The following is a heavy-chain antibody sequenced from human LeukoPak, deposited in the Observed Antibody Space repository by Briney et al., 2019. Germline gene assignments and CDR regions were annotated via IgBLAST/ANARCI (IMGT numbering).Heavy chain of an antibody. CDR1: GDSISSSSFT. CDR2: TYYMSNWYN. CDR3: ARADMIRARQFGAFDI. J-gene: IGHJ3*02. Sequence: ASQTLPLTCAISGDSISSSSFTWNWIRQSPSRGLEWLGRTYYMSNWYNDYAVSVKSRLIINPDTSKNQFSLHLNFVTPEDTAVYYCARADMIRARQFGAFDIWGQGTMVTVSS. V-gene: IGHV6-1*01. D-gene: IGHD3-10*01.